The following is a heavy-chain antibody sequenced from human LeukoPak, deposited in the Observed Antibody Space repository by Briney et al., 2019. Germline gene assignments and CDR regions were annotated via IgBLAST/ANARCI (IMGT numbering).Heavy chain of an antibody. J-gene: IGHJ4*02. CDR2: ISYDGSNK. Sequence: GGSLRLSCAASGFTFSSYGMPWVRQAPGKGLEWVAVISYDGSNKYYADSVKGRFTISRDNSKNTLYLQMNSLRAEDTAVYYCAKGYYYDSSGYESFDYWGQGTLVTVSS. CDR3: AKGYYYDSSGYESFDY. D-gene: IGHD3-22*01. CDR1: GFTFSSYG. V-gene: IGHV3-30*18.